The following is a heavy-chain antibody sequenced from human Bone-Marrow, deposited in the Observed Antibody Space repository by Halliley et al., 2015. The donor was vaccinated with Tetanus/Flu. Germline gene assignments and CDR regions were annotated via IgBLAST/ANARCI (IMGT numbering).Heavy chain of an antibody. J-gene: IGHJ4*02. CDR3: ARSSLFVQERVYYFDY. CDR2: IYYSGTT. V-gene: IGHV4-59*06. D-gene: IGHD2-21*01. Sequence: TLSLTCTVSGGSISNYYWSWIRQPPGKGLEWIGYIYYSGTTYYNASLKSRVTISVDTSKNQFSLKLRSVTAADTAVYYCARSSLFVQERVYYFDYWGLGTLVTVSS. CDR1: GGSISNYY.